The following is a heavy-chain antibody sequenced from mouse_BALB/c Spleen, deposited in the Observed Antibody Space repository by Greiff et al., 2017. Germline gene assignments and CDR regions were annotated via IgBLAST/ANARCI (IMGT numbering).Heavy chain of an antibody. J-gene: IGHJ4*01. CDR3: ARYDYGKRYAMDY. Sequence: QVQLQQSGAELAKPGASVKMSCKASGYTFTSYWMHWVKQRPGQGLEWIGYINPSTGYTEYNQKFKDKATLTADKSSSTAYMQLSSLTSEDSAVYYCARYDYGKRYAMDYWGQGTSVTVSS. D-gene: IGHD2-1*01. CDR1: GYTFTSYW. CDR2: INPSTGYT. V-gene: IGHV1-7*01.